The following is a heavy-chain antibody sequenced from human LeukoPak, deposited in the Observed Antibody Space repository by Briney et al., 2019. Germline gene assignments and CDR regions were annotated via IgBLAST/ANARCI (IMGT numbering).Heavy chain of an antibody. CDR1: GYTFTGYY. V-gene: IGHV1-2*04. J-gene: IGHJ4*02. D-gene: IGHD3-16*02. CDR2: INPNSGGT. Sequence: ASVKVSCKASGYTFTGYYMHWVRQAPGQGLEWMGWINPNSGGTNYAQKFQGWVTMTRDTSISTAYMELSRLRSDDTAVYYCARGLGNYVWGSYRPLFDYWGQGTLVTVSS. CDR3: ARGLGNYVWGSYRPLFDY.